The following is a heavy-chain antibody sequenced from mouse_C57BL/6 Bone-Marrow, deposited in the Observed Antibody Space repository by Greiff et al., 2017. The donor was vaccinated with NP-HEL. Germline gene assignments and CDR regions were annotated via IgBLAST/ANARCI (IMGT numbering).Heavy chain of an antibody. Sequence: VQLQQSGAELARPGASVKLSCKASGYNFTSYGISWVKQRTGQGLEWIGEIYPRSGNTYYNEKFKGKATLTADKSSSTAYMELRSLTSEDSAVYFCARRMGITTVVATDYWGQGTTLTVSS. D-gene: IGHD1-1*01. CDR2: IYPRSGNT. V-gene: IGHV1-81*01. CDR1: GYNFTSYG. J-gene: IGHJ2*01. CDR3: ARRMGITTVVATDY.